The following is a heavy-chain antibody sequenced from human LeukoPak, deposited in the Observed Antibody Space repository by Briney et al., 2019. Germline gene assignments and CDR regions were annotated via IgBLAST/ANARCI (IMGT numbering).Heavy chain of an antibody. Sequence: QPGGTLRLSCAASGFTFSSFGMSWVRQAPGKGLEWVSAISSTGGTAYYADSVKGRFTISRDNSKNTLYLQMSSLRVEDTAIYYCAKGRVGFDYWGQGTLVTVSS. CDR3: AKGRVGFDY. D-gene: IGHD3-16*01. J-gene: IGHJ4*02. CDR1: GFTFSSFG. V-gene: IGHV3-23*01. CDR2: ISSTGGTA.